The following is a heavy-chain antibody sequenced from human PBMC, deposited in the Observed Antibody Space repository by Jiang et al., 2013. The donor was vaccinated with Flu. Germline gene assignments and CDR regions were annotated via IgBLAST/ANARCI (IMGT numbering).Heavy chain of an antibody. J-gene: IGHJ4*02. CDR3: AKDSSGITIFGVVTEIDY. Sequence: YGMHWVRQAPGKGLEWVAVISYDGSNKYYADSVKGRFTISRDNSKNTLYLQMNSLRAEDTAVYYCAKDSSGITIFGVVTEIDYWGQGTLVTVSS. CDR2: ISYDGSNK. D-gene: IGHD3-3*01. V-gene: IGHV3-30*18. CDR1: YG.